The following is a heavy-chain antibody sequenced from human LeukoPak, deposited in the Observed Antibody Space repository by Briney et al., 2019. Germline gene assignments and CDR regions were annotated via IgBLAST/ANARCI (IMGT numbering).Heavy chain of an antibody. CDR3: ARDLPYCSSPSCWPQGYYYGMDV. J-gene: IGHJ6*02. Sequence: ASVKVSCKASGYTFTSYGISWVRQAPGQGREWMGWISAYNGNTNYAQKLQGRVNMTTDTSTSTAYMELRSLRSDDTAVYYCARDLPYCSSPSCWPQGYYYGMDVWGQGTTVTVSS. CDR2: ISAYNGNT. CDR1: GYTFTSYG. D-gene: IGHD2-2*01. V-gene: IGHV1-18*01.